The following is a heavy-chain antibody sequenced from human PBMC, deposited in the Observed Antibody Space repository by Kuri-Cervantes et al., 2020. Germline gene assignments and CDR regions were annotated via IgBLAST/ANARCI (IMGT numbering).Heavy chain of an antibody. V-gene: IGHV3-20*04. D-gene: IGHD3-22*01. J-gene: IGHJ3*02. Sequence: GESLKISCAASGSMFDDYGMSWVRQVPGKGLEWVAGISWNGDTIRYADSVKGRFTISRDNAKNSLYLQMNSLRAEDTALYYCAKGRDYYDSSGYTPDAFDIWGQGTMVTVSS. CDR2: ISWNGDTI. CDR1: GSMFDDYG. CDR3: AKGRDYYDSSGYTPDAFDI.